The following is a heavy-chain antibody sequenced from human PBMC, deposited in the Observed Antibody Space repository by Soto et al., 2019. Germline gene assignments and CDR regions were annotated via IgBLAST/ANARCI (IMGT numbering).Heavy chain of an antibody. Sequence: EVQLGESGGGLVQPGGSLRLSCASSGFTFSSYWMHWVRQTPGQGLEWVSRIKADGTTTNYADSVRGRFTISRDNANNTLSRQMNMPRVDDTAVYYCAIGLKGQFGLDVWGQGTTAIVSS. D-gene: IGHD5-12*01. J-gene: IGHJ6*02. CDR2: IKADGTTT. CDR3: AIGLKGQFGLDV. V-gene: IGHV3-74*01. CDR1: GFTFSSYW.